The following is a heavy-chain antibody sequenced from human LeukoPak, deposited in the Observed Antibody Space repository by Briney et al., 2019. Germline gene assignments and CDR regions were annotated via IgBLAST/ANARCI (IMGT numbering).Heavy chain of an antibody. Sequence: PSETLSLTCTVSGGSISSYYWSWIRQPPGKGLEWLGYIYYSGSTNYNPSLKSRVTISVDTSKNQFSLKLSSVTAADTAVYYCARALRNYSNYLFDYWGQGTLVTVSS. D-gene: IGHD4-11*01. V-gene: IGHV4-59*01. J-gene: IGHJ4*02. CDR2: IYYSGST. CDR3: ARALRNYSNYLFDY. CDR1: GGSISSYY.